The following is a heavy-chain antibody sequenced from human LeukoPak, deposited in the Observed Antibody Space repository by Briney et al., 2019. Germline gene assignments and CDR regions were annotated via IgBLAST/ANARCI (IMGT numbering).Heavy chain of an antibody. V-gene: IGHV3-74*01. D-gene: IGHD4-23*01. Sequence: GGSLRLSCAASGFTFSNYWMHWVRQVPGKGPVWVSRIGTDGSSTTYADYVKGRFTISRDNAKNTLYLQMNSLRAEDTAVYYCARDKYGGNSNAFDIWGQGTLVTVSS. CDR2: IGTDGSST. CDR3: ARDKYGGNSNAFDI. CDR1: GFTFSNYW. J-gene: IGHJ3*02.